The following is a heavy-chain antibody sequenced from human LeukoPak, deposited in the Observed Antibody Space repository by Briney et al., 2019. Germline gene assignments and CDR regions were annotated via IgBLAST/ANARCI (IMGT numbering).Heavy chain of an antibody. V-gene: IGHV1-8*01. CDR2: MNPNSGNT. CDR3: AREQYSSSWYGSTEDY. CDR1: GYTFTSYD. Sequence: ASVKVSCKASGYTFTSYDINWVRQATGQGLEWMGWMNPNSGNTGYAQKFQGRVTMTRNTSISTAYMELSSLRSEDTAVYYCAREQYSSSWYGSTEDYWGQGTLVTVSS. D-gene: IGHD6-13*01. J-gene: IGHJ4*02.